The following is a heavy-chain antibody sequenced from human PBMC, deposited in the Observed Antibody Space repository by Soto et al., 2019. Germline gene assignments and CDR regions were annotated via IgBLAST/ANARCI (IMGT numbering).Heavy chain of an antibody. CDR3: AKYYYDSSALLHFDY. CDR2: IYSGGST. D-gene: IGHD3-22*01. J-gene: IGHJ4*02. V-gene: IGHV3-66*01. CDR1: GFTVSSNY. Sequence: GSLRLSCAASGFTVSSNYMSWVRQAPGEGLEWVSVIYSGGSTYYADSVKDRFTISRDNSKNTLYLQMNSLRAEDTAVYYCAKYYYDSSALLHFDYWGQGTLVTVSS.